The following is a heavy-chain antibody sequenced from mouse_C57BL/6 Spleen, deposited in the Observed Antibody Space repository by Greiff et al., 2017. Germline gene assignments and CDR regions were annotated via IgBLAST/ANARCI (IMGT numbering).Heavy chain of an antibody. J-gene: IGHJ1*03. Sequence: QVQLQQSGAELVRPGTSVKVSCKASGYAFTNYLIEWVKQRPGQGLAWIGVINPGSGGTNYNEKFKGKATLTADKTSSTAYMQLRSLTSEESTVYFCASSLRYWYFDVWGTGTTVTVSS. D-gene: IGHD1-1*01. CDR3: ASSLRYWYFDV. CDR2: INPGSGGT. V-gene: IGHV1-54*01. CDR1: GYAFTNYL.